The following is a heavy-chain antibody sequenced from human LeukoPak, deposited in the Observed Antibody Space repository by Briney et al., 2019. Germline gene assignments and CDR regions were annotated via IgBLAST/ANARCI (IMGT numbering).Heavy chain of an antibody. CDR3: IVFGDSNH. CDR1: GFTGSHNY. V-gene: IGHV3-53*01. D-gene: IGHD4-17*01. J-gene: IGHJ5*02. CDR2: THSSGGT. Sequence: GGSLSLSCAASGFTGSHNYMSRVRQAPGKGLEWVSATHSSGGTYYADSVKGRFTISRDTSKNTLYLQINSLSVEDTAVYYCIVFGDSNHWGQGTLVTVSS.